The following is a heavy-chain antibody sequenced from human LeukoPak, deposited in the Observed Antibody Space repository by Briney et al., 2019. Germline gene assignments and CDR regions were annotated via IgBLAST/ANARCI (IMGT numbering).Heavy chain of an antibody. V-gene: IGHV4-61*08. CDR1: GASFRSGGQY. CDR3: ARIFDI. CDR2: IFYNGKT. Sequence: SETLSLTCTLSGASFRSGGQYWGWIRQTPGKGLEWIGDIFYNGKTNYNPSLKSRVTISQDTSRSQFSLRLSSVTAADTGVYYCARIFDIWGRGTLVTVSS. J-gene: IGHJ4*02.